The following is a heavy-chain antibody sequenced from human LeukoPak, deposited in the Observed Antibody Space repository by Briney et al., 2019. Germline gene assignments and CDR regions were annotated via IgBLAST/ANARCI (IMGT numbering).Heavy chain of an antibody. J-gene: IGHJ4*02. Sequence: SETLSLTCTVSGGSISSYYWSWIRQPAGKGLEWIGRIYTSGSTNYNPSLKSRVTMSVDTSKNQFSLKLSSVTAADTAVYFCARDRRFGVVTYFDYWGQGTLVTVSS. CDR3: ARDRRFGVVTYFDY. CDR1: GGSISSYY. D-gene: IGHD3-3*01. CDR2: IYTSGST. V-gene: IGHV4-4*07.